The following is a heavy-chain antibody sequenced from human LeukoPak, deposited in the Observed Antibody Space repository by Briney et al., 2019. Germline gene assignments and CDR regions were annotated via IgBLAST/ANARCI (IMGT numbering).Heavy chain of an antibody. D-gene: IGHD4-17*01. CDR1: GFTFDDYA. CDR2: ISWNGGSI. J-gene: IGHJ4*02. V-gene: IGHV3-9*01. CDR3: AKEGYGPFDY. Sequence: PGRSLRLSCAASGFTFDDYAMHWVRQAPGKGLEWVSGISWNGGSIGYADSVKGRFTISRDNAKNSLYLQMNSLRAEDTALYYCAKEGYGPFDYWGQGTLVTVSS.